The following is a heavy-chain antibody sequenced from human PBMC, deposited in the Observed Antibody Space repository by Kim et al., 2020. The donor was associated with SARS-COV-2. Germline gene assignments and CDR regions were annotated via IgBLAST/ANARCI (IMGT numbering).Heavy chain of an antibody. V-gene: IGHV3-48*03. J-gene: IGHJ6*02. D-gene: IGHD3-3*01. CDR2: ISSSGSTI. CDR1: GFTFSSYE. Sequence: GGSLRLSCAASGFTFSSYEMNWVRQAPGKGLEWVSYISSSGSTIYYADSVKGRFTISRDNAKNSLYLQMNSLRAEDTAVYYCAREGDFWSGYQGGMDVWGQGTTVTVPS. CDR3: AREGDFWSGYQGGMDV.